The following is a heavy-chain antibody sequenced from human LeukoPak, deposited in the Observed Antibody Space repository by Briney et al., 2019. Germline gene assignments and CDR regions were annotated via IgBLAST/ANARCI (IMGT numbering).Heavy chain of an antibody. CDR2: IYDSGST. V-gene: IGHV4-59*01. D-gene: IGHD6-19*01. J-gene: IGHJ5*02. CDR3: ARGGYSRGWYKFDP. Sequence: SETLSLTCTVSGGSFSGYYWSWIRQPPGKGLEWIGYIYDSGSTTYNPSLKSRVTMSLDTSKNQFSLRLSSVTAADTAVYYCARGGYSRGWYKFDPWGQGTLVTVSS. CDR1: GGSFSGYY.